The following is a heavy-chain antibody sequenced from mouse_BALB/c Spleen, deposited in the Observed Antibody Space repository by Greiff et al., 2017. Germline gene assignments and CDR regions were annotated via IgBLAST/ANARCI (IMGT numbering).Heavy chain of an antibody. J-gene: IGHJ4*01. CDR1: GFSLTDYG. Sequence: VQLQESGPGLVAPSQSLSITCTVSGFSLTDYGVSWIRQPPGKGLEWLGVIWGGGSTYYNSALKSRLSISKDNSKSQVFLKMNSLQTDDTAMYYCAKQLITGGNAMDYWGQGTSVTVSS. CDR3: AKQLITGGNAMDY. V-gene: IGHV2-6-5*01. D-gene: IGHD1-1*01. CDR2: IWGGGST.